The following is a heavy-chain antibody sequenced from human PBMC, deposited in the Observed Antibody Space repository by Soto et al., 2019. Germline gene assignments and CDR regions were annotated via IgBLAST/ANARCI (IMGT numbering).Heavy chain of an antibody. J-gene: IGHJ4*02. CDR1: GGTSSSYA. Sequence: QLKLVQSGAEVKKPGSSVKVSCKASGGTSSSYAISWVRQAPGQGLEWMGGIIPIFGTANYAQQFQGRVTITADKSTRTAYMELSSLRYEDTAVYYCAVARITIFGVVILGGYDYWGQGTLVTVSS. CDR2: IIPIFGTA. CDR3: AVARITIFGVVILGGYDY. D-gene: IGHD3-3*01. V-gene: IGHV1-69*06.